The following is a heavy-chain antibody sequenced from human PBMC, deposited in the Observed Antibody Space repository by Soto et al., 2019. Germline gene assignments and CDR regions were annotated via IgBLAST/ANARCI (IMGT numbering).Heavy chain of an antibody. Sequence: QVPLVQSGAEVKKPGASLKVSCKASGYTFRRYAIHWVRQAPGQRLVWFGRISVGSGETKYSQMFQGRVTITSDTSASTAYMELSSLRSEDTAVYFCARFPSYTGGWYYDSWGQGTLVTFSS. D-gene: IGHD3-16*01. CDR2: ISVGSGET. V-gene: IGHV1-3*01. CDR3: ARFPSYTGGWYYDS. CDR1: GYTFRRYA. J-gene: IGHJ5*02.